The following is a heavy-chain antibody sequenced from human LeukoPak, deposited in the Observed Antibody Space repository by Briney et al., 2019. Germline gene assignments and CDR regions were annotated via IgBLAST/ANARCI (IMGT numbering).Heavy chain of an antibody. CDR2: YDRRGRT. J-gene: IGHJ5*02. CDR3: ARSMVRGLIISLFNWFDP. D-gene: IGHD3-10*01. CDR1: GGSISTGSYY. Sequence: PSETLSLTCTVSGGSISTGSYYWGWIRQPPGKGLEWIGSYDRRGRTYYNPSLKSRVTLSVDTSKNQFSLKLSSVTAADTAVYYCARSMVRGLIISLFNWFDPWGQGTLVTVSS. V-gene: IGHV4-39*01.